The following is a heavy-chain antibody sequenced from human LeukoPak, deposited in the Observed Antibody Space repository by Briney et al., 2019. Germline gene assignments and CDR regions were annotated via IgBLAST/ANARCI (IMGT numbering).Heavy chain of an antibody. CDR3: ARLVWVRDSSPPRVRAFDI. CDR1: GGSISSSSYY. Sequence: SETLSLTCTVSGGSISSSSYYWGWIRQPPGKGLEWIGSIYYSGSTYYNPSLKSRVTISVDTSKNQFSLKLSSVTAADTAVYYCARLVWVRDSSPPRVRAFDIWGQGTMVTVSS. CDR2: IYYSGST. V-gene: IGHV4-39*01. D-gene: IGHD3-22*01. J-gene: IGHJ3*02.